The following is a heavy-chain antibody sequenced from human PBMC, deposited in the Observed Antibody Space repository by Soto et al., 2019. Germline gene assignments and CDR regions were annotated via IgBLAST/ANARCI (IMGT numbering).Heavy chain of an antibody. J-gene: IGHJ5*02. V-gene: IGHV4-31*03. D-gene: IGHD3-9*01. Sequence: SETLSLTCTVSGGSISSGGYYWSWIRQHPGKGLEWIGYIYYSGSTYYNPTLKSRVTISVDTSKNQFSLKLSSVTAADTAVYSCARRGHCDILTGYNTWGKGTLVTVS. CDR3: ARRGHCDILTGYNT. CDR1: GGSISSGGYY. CDR2: IYYSGST.